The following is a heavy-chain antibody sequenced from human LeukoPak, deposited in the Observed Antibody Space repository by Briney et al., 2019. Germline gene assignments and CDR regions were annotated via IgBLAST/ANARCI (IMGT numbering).Heavy chain of an antibody. V-gene: IGHV3-21*01. Sequence: PGGSLRLSCAASGFTFSSYAMSWVRQAPGKGLEWVSSISSSSSYIFYADSVKGRFTISRDNAKNSLYLQMNSLRAEDTAVYYCARDEEADYGDYGASFDYWGQGTLVTVSS. CDR1: GFTFSSYA. CDR3: ARDEEADYGDYGASFDY. J-gene: IGHJ4*02. D-gene: IGHD4-17*01. CDR2: ISSSSSYI.